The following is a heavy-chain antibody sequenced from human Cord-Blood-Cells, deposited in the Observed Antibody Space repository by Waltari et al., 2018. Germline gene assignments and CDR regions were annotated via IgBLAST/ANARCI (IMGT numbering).Heavy chain of an antibody. D-gene: IGHD5-12*01. CDR3: ARGSGYDLDWYFDL. CDR1: GGSISSYY. V-gene: IGHV4-4*07. J-gene: IGHJ2*01. CDR2: IYTSGST. Sequence: QVQLQESGPGLVKPSETLSLTCTVSGGSISSYYWSWIRQPAGKGLEWSGRIYTSGSTNYSPALKSRVSMSVDTSKNQFSLKLSSVTAADTAVYYCARGSGYDLDWYFDLWGRGTLVTVSS.